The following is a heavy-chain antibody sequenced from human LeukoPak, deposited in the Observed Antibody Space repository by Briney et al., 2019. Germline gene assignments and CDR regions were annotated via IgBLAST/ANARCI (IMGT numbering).Heavy chain of an antibody. D-gene: IGHD3-3*01. J-gene: IGHJ4*02. Sequence: ASVKVSCKASGGTFSSYAISWVRQAPGQGLEWMGWINPNSGGTNYAQKFQGRVTMTRDTSISTAYMELSRLRSDDTAVYYCARDITIFGVVTEVFDYWGQGTLVTVSS. CDR2: INPNSGGT. CDR3: ARDITIFGVVTEVFDY. V-gene: IGHV1-2*02. CDR1: GGTFSSYA.